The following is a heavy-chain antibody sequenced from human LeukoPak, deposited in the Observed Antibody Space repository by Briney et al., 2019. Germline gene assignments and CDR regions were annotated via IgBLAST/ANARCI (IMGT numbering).Heavy chain of an antibody. CDR3: AREANWGSVGANAFDI. CDR1: GYTFTSYY. V-gene: IGHV1-46*01. CDR2: INPSGGST. D-gene: IGHD7-27*01. J-gene: IGHJ3*02. Sequence: ASVKVSCEASGYTFTSYYMHWVRHAPGQGLEWMAIINPSGGSTSYAQKFQGRVTMTRDMSTSTVYMELSSLRSEDTAVYYCAREANWGSVGANAFDIWGQGTMVTVSS.